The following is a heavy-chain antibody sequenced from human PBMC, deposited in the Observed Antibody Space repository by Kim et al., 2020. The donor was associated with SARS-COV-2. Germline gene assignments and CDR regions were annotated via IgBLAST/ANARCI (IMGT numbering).Heavy chain of an antibody. V-gene: IGHV3-21*01. CDR2: ISSSSSYI. CDR1: GFTFSSYS. CDR3: ARFEGTGTVGY. J-gene: IGHJ4*02. D-gene: IGHD3-9*01. Sequence: GGSLRLSCAVSGFTFSSYSMNWVRQAPGKGLEWVSSISSSSSYIYYADSVKGRFTISRDNAKNSLYLQMNSLRAEDTAVYYCARFEGTGTVGYWGQGTLVTVSS.